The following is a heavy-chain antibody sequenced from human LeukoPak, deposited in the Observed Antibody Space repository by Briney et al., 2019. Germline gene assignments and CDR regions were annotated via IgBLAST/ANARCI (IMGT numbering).Heavy chain of an antibody. V-gene: IGHV3-74*01. Sequence: QPGGSLRFSWAASGFTFSSHWMHWVRQAPGKGLVWVSRINSDGSITSYADSVKGRFTISRDNAKNTLNLQMNSLRAEDTAVYYCARVNYLDYWGQGTLVTVSS. CDR2: INSDGSIT. CDR1: GFTFSSHW. J-gene: IGHJ4*02. CDR3: ARVNYLDY.